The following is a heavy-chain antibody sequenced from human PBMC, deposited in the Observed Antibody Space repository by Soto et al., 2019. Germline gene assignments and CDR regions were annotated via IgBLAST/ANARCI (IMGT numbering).Heavy chain of an antibody. V-gene: IGHV3-23*01. CDR1: GFTFANYA. CDR2: VSGSGSTT. Sequence: EVQQLESGGGLAQPGGSLRLSCAASGFTFANYAMSWVRQAPGKRLDWVSLVSGSGSTTYYADSVKGRFTISRANPKNTLFRLMDTLRAEETALYYCANVGGNIAEAVYNADYWGQGSLVTVSS. D-gene: IGHD6-19*01. J-gene: IGHJ4*02. CDR3: ANVGGNIAEAVYNADY.